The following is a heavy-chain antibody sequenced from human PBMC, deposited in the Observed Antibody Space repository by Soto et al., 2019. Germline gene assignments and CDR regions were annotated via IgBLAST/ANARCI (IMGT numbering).Heavy chain of an antibody. D-gene: IGHD6-6*01. Sequence: SQTLSLTCTISGDSVSSNSAAWNWIRQSPSRGLEWLGRTYYRSKWYNDYAVSVKSRITINPDTSKNQFSLQLNSVTPEDTAVYYCARVSYCSLPHSYYGMDFRCQGTSGSVSS. V-gene: IGHV6-1*01. CDR1: GDSVSSNSAA. CDR2: TYYRSKWYN. J-gene: IGHJ6*02. CDR3: ARVSYCSLPHSYYGMDF.